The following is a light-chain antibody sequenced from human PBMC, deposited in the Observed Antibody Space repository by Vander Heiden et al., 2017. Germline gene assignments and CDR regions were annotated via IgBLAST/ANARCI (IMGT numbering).Light chain of an antibody. CDR3: QQSYGTWT. J-gene: IGKJ1*01. Sequence: DIQLTQSPSSLSASVGDRVTITCRAGQSIGSYVSWYQQKPGKAPKLVIYAASNVQSGVPERFSGSGSGTDFTLSSSRLQPEDFATYYWQQSYGTWTFGQGTKVEIK. CDR1: QSIGSY. V-gene: IGKV1-39*01. CDR2: AAS.